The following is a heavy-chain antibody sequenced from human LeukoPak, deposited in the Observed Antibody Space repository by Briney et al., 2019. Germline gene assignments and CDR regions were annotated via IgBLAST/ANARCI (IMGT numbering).Heavy chain of an antibody. V-gene: IGHV3-43*01. J-gene: IGHJ4*02. CDR2: ISWHGETT. CDR1: GFTFSDYY. CDR3: AKDFGPRGVGATPQY. Sequence: GGSLRLSCAASGFTFSDYYMNWIRQAPGKGLEWVSFISWHGETTYYSDSVKGRFTISRDSSKDSLYLQMNSLRTEDTGFYYCAKDFGPRGVGATPQYWGRGTLVTVSS. D-gene: IGHD1-26*01.